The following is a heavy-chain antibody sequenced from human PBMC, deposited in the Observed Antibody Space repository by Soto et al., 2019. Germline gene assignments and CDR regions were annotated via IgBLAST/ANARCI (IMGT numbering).Heavy chain of an antibody. V-gene: IGHV1-69*01. CDR2: SIPIFGTA. Sequence: QVQLVQSGAEVKKPGSSVKVSCKASGGTFSSYAISWVRQAPGQGLEWMGGSIPIFGTADYAQKFQGRVTITADESTSTAYMELSSLRSEDTAVYYCARGGITGIGYYYYGMDVWGQGTTVTVSS. CDR1: GGTFSSYA. J-gene: IGHJ6*02. CDR3: ARGGITGIGYYYYGMDV. D-gene: IGHD1-20*01.